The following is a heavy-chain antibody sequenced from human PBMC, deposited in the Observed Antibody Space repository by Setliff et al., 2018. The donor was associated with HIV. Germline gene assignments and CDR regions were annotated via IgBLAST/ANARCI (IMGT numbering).Heavy chain of an antibody. D-gene: IGHD2-21*01. CDR1: GYSFISYW. CDR3: TRHPLQPEVSGYFYLMDV. V-gene: IGHV5-51*01. CDR2: IFPLDSET. J-gene: IGHJ6*04. Sequence: PGESLKISCKGSGYSFISYWIGWVRQLPGKGLEWVAVIFPLDSETRYNPSLEGHVTISVVKSINTAYLQWSSLRASDTAVYYCTRHPLQPEVSGYFYLMDVWGTGATVTVSS.